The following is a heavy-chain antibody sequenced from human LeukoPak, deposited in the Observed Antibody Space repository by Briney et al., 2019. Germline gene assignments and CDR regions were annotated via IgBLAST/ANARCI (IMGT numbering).Heavy chain of an antibody. D-gene: IGHD5-24*01. Sequence: SETLSLTCTVSGGSISPYYWSWIRQPPGKGLEWIGYISYSGSTDYNPSLKSRVSISLDTSKNQFSLKLNSVTAADTAVYYCTRDRRDGYNYVDYWGQGTLVTVSS. CDR2: ISYSGST. CDR3: TRDRRDGYNYVDY. CDR1: GGSISPYY. V-gene: IGHV4-59*01. J-gene: IGHJ4*02.